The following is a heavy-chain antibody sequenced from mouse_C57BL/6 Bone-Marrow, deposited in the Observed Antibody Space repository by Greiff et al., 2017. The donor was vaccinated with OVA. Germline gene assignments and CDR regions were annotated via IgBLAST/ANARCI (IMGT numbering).Heavy chain of an antibody. D-gene: IGHD2-14*01. Sequence: EVKLVESGEGLVKPGGSLKLSCAASGFTFSSYAMSWVRQTPEKRLEWVAYISSGGDYIYYADTVKGRFTISRDNARNTLYLQMSSLKSEDTAMYYCTRVRRGYYFDYWGQGTTLTVSS. CDR1: GFTFSSYA. CDR2: ISSGGDYI. J-gene: IGHJ2*01. V-gene: IGHV5-9-1*02. CDR3: TRVRRGYYFDY.